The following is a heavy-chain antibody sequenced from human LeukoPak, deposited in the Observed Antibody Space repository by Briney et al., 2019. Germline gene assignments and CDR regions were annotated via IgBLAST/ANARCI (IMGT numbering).Heavy chain of an antibody. V-gene: IGHV4-38-2*02. CDR3: AREFIMVAPFGY. Sequence: PSETLSLTCTVSGYSISSGYYWGWIRQPPGKGLEWIGSISHSGNTYYNPSLKSRVTISVDTSMNQFSLKLSSVTAADTAVYYCAREFIMVAPFGYWGQGSLVTVSS. D-gene: IGHD2-8*01. CDR1: GYSISSGYY. CDR2: ISHSGNT. J-gene: IGHJ4*02.